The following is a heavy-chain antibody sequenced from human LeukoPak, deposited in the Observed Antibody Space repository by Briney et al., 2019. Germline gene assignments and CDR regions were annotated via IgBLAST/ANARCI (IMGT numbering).Heavy chain of an antibody. V-gene: IGHV3-48*04. CDR3: ARVVRGVTADYFDY. D-gene: IGHD3-10*01. J-gene: IGHJ4*02. Sequence: GGSLRLSCAASGFTFSSCSMNWVRQAPGKGLEWVSYISSSSSTIYYADSVKGRFTISRDNAKNSLYLQMNSLRAEDTAVYYCARVVRGVTADYFDYWGQGTLVTVSS. CDR2: ISSSSSTI. CDR1: GFTFSSCS.